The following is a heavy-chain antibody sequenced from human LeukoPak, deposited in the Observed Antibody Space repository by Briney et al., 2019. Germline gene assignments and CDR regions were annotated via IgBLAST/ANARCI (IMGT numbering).Heavy chain of an antibody. CDR2: IKQDGSEK. Sequence: GGSLRLSCAASGFTFSSYWMSWVRQAPGKGLEWVANIKQDGSEKYYVDSVKGRFTISRDNAKNSLYLQMNSLRAEDTAVYYCARAVVQSGDWFDPWGQGTLVTVSS. CDR1: GFTFSSYW. J-gene: IGHJ5*02. CDR3: ARAVVQSGDWFDP. D-gene: IGHD1-1*01. V-gene: IGHV3-7*04.